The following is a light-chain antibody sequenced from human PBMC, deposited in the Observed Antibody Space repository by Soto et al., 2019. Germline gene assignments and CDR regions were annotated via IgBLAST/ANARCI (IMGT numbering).Light chain of an antibody. CDR3: NSYATGNTRV. J-gene: IGLJ1*01. Sequence: QSVLTQPPSVSAAPGQKVTISCTGSSSDIGDYDYVSWYQQHPGKAPKVLISEVSNRPSGVSNRFSGSKSGNTASLTISGLQAEDEADYYCNSYATGNTRVFGTGTKVTVL. CDR1: SSDIGDYDY. V-gene: IGLV2-14*01. CDR2: EVS.